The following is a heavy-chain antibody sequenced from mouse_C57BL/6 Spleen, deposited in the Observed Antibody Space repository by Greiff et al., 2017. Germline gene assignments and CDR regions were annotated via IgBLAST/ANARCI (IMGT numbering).Heavy chain of an antibody. Sequence: VQLKESGPELVKPGASVKISCTASGYSFTDYYMNWVKQSNGKSLEWIGVINPNYGTTSYNQKFKGKATLTVDQSSSTAYMQLNSLTSDDSAVYYCARWGDGYDGDAMDYWGQGTSVTVSS. D-gene: IGHD2-2*01. CDR2: INPNYGTT. CDR1: GYSFTDYY. V-gene: IGHV1-39*01. CDR3: ARWGDGYDGDAMDY. J-gene: IGHJ4*01.